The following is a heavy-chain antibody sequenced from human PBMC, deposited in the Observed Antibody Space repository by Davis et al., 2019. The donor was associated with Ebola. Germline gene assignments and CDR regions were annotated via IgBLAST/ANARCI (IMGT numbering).Heavy chain of an antibody. CDR3: AVGGIAAFCDY. Sequence: GGSLRLSCAASGFTVSSNYMSWVRQAPGKGLEWASVIYSGGRTYYADSVKGRFTISRDNSKNTLYLQMNSLRAEDTAVYYCAVGGIAAFCDYWGQGTLVTVSS. J-gene: IGHJ4*02. CDR2: IYSGGRT. D-gene: IGHD6-13*01. V-gene: IGHV3-66*01. CDR1: GFTVSSNY.